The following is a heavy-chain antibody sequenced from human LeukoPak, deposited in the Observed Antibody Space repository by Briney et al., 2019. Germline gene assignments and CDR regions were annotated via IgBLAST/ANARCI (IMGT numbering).Heavy chain of an antibody. CDR3: ARRGGYNFDYGD. CDR1: GGSISSYY. Sequence: SETLSLTCSVSGGSISSYYWSWIRQPPGKGLEWIGYMHYSGSTNYNPSLKRRVTISVDTAKNQFSLKLSSVTAADTAVYFCARRGGYNFDYGDWGQGTLVTVSS. J-gene: IGHJ4*02. CDR2: MHYSGST. D-gene: IGHD5-18*01. V-gene: IGHV4-59*08.